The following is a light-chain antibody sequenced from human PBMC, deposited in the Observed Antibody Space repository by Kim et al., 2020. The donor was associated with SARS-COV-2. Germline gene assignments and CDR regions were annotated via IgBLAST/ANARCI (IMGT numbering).Light chain of an antibody. CDR3: QQYGSSLMYT. V-gene: IGKV3-20*01. CDR2: GAF. J-gene: IGKJ2*01. Sequence: SPGEIAAPPCRASRSLTSNYLAWYQQKPGQAPRLLIYGAFARASGIPDRFSGSGSGTDFTLTINRLEPEDFAVYYCQQYGSSLMYTFGQGTKLEI. CDR1: RSLTSNY.